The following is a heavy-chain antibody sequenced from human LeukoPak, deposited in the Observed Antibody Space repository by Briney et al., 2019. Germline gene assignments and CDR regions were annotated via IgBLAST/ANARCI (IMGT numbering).Heavy chain of an antibody. D-gene: IGHD3-3*01. V-gene: IGHV1-24*01. CDR1: GYTFTGYY. Sequence: ASVKVSCKASGYTFTGYYMHWVRQAPGQGLEWMGGFDPEDGETIYAQKFQGRVTMTEDTSTDTAYMELSSLRSEDTAVYYCATGRGYDFRSDLDYWGQGTLVTVSS. CDR2: FDPEDGET. J-gene: IGHJ4*02. CDR3: ATGRGYDFRSDLDY.